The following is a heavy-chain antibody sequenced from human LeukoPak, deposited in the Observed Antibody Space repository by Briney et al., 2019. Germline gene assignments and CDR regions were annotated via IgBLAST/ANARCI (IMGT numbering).Heavy chain of an antibody. CDR3: ARGGPQINYYDSSGPYST. D-gene: IGHD3-22*01. Sequence: ASVKVSCKASGYTFTSYGISWVRQAPGQGLEWMGWISAHNGNTNYAQKLQGRVTMTTDTSTSTAYMELRSLRSDDTAVYYCARGGPQINYYDSSGPYSTWGQGTLVTVSS. V-gene: IGHV1-18*01. CDR2: ISAHNGNT. CDR1: GYTFTSYG. J-gene: IGHJ5*02.